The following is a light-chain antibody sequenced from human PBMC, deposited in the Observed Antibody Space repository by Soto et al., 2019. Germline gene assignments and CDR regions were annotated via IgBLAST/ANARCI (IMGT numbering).Light chain of an antibody. CDR1: QSVSNNY. CDR2: GAS. CDR3: QQYAALPRT. Sequence: EVVLTQSPGTLSLSPRERATLSCRASQSVSNNYLAWYQHKPGQAPRLLIYGASNRAPGIPDRFSGSGSGPDVPLTISRLEPEEFAVYYCQQYAALPRTFGQGTLVEV. J-gene: IGKJ1*01. V-gene: IGKV3-20*01.